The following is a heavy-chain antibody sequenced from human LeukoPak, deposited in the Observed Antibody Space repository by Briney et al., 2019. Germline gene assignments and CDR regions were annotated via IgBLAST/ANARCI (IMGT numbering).Heavy chain of an antibody. CDR2: IYYSGST. V-gene: IGHV4-59*01. Sequence: SETLSLTCTVSGGSISSYYWRWIRQPPGKGLEWIGYIYYSGSTNYNPSLKSRVTISVDTSKNQFSLKLSSVTAADTAVYYCARGEKVGYYDSSYYFDYWGQGTLVTVSS. CDR1: GGSISSYY. D-gene: IGHD3-22*01. CDR3: ARGEKVGYYDSSYYFDY. J-gene: IGHJ4*02.